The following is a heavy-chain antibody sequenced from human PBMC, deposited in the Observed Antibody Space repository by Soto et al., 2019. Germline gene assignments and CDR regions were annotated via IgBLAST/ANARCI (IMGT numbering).Heavy chain of an antibody. CDR1: GYILVKYG. CDR3: AMVDNYVTPTPQDV. Sequence: QVQLVQSGDEMKKPGASVRVSFKASGYILVKYGIAWVRQAPGQRLEWMGWISPYTGDTHSASKVQGRLTMTTDTSTSTAYMDLGSLTSDDSAVYYCAMVDNYVTPTPQDVWGQGTTVTVSS. J-gene: IGHJ6*02. V-gene: IGHV1-18*01. D-gene: IGHD3-16*01. CDR2: ISPYTGDT.